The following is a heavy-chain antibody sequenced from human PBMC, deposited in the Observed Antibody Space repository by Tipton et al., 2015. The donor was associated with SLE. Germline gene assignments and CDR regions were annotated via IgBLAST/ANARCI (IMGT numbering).Heavy chain of an antibody. CDR1: GFSFDDYT. Sequence: SLRLSCAASGFSFDDYTMHWVRQAPGKGLEWVSSISLYGGTTYYADSVKGRFIISRDNSKNSLYLQMNSLTTEDTALYYCARDTYYAFDYWGQGRLVTVSS. CDR3: ARDTYYAFDY. J-gene: IGHJ4*02. D-gene: IGHD3-10*01. V-gene: IGHV3-43*01. CDR2: ISLYGGTT.